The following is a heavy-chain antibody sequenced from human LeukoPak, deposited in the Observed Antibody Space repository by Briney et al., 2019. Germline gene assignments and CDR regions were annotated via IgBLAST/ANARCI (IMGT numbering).Heavy chain of an antibody. D-gene: IGHD6-19*01. CDR3: ASPSSGWENWFDP. V-gene: IGHV4-39*01. Sequence: PSETLSLTCTVSGGSISGSSYYWGWIRQPPGKGLEWIGSIYYSGSTYYNPSLKSRVTISVDTSKNQFSLKLSSVTAADTAVYYCASPSSGWENWFDPWGQGTLVTVSS. J-gene: IGHJ5*02. CDR1: GGSISGSSYY. CDR2: IYYSGST.